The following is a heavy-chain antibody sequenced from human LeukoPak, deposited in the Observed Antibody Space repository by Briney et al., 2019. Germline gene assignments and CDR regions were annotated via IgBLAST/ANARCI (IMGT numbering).Heavy chain of an antibody. D-gene: IGHD4-11*01. J-gene: IGHJ1*01. V-gene: IGHV3-33*06. Sequence: GGSLRLSCAASGFTFSHCGMHWVRQTPGAGLEWVAVILSYGSDKYYAKSVKGRFTISRDNSKNSLFLQMNSLRAEDTAVYYCAKDAQRGFDYSNSLQNWGQGILVTVTS. CDR3: AKDAQRGFDYSNSLQN. CDR2: ILSYGSDK. CDR1: GFTFSHCG.